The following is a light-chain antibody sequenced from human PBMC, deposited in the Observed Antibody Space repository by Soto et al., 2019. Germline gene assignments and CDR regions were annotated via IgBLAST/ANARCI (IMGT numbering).Light chain of an antibody. CDR3: QQYNNWWT. CDR2: GAS. V-gene: IGKV3-15*01. Sequence: IVLTQSPGTLSLSPWERATLSCRASQYINTRLAWYQHRPGQAPRLLIYGASTRATGIPARFSGSGSGTEFTLTISSLQSEDFAVYYCQQYNNWWTFGQGTKVDIK. J-gene: IGKJ1*01. CDR1: QYINTR.